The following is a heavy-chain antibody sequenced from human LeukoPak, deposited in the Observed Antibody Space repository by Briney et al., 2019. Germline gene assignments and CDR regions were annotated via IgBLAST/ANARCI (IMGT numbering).Heavy chain of an antibody. CDR1: GGPLTGYY. CDR2: MNHRGGT. V-gene: IGHV4-34*01. D-gene: IGHD3-16*01. J-gene: IGHJ4*02. Sequence: SETLSLTCVIDGGPLTGYYWNWIRQTPGKGLEWIGEMNHRGGTNYNPSLKSRVNMSLDTSNNQFSLRMTSVTAADTSVYFCARGSGSSSYFWGPFDLWGQGTLVTVSS. CDR3: ARGSGSSSYFWGPFDL.